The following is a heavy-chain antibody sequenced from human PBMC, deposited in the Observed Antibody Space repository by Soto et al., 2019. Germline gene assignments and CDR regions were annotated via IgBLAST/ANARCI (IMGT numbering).Heavy chain of an antibody. V-gene: IGHV4-30-4*01. Sequence: SATLSLTCTVSGGSISSGDHYWSWIRQPPGKGLEWIGYIYYSGGAFYNRSLKSRVTISAVTSKPQYSLKLSSVTAADTAVYDCARAPIRLWLMADWFDPWGQGTLVTVSS. CDR1: GGSISSGDHY. CDR3: ARAPIRLWLMADWFDP. CDR2: IYYSGGA. J-gene: IGHJ5*02. D-gene: IGHD5-18*01.